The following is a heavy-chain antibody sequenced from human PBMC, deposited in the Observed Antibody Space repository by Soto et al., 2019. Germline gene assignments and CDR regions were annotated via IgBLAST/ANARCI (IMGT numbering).Heavy chain of an antibody. D-gene: IGHD6-6*01. CDR2: ISGSGSTI. V-gene: IGHV3-11*01. CDR1: GFTFSDYY. Sequence: QVQLVESGGGLVKPGGSLRLSCAASGFTFSDYYMIWIRQAPGKGLEWVSYISGSGSTIYYADTVKGRFTISRDHDKNYMYLQMHSLGDEDTAWYYCAREKLPRLHGMDVWGQGTTVTVFS. J-gene: IGHJ6*02. CDR3: AREKLPRLHGMDV.